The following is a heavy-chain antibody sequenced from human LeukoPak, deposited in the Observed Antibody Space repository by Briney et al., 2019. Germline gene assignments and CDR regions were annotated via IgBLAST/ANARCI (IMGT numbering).Heavy chain of an antibody. J-gene: IGHJ6*03. CDR3: AKNVGGGGYSGYGPYYYYYMDV. CDR2: ISSSSSYI. V-gene: IGHV3-21*04. D-gene: IGHD5-12*01. CDR1: GFTFSSYS. Sequence: PGGSLRLSCAASGFTFSSYSMNWVRQAPGKGLEWVSSISSSSSYIYYADSVKGRFTISRDNTKNSLYLQMNSLRAEDTALYYCAKNVGGGGYSGYGPYYYYYMDVWGKGTTVTVSS.